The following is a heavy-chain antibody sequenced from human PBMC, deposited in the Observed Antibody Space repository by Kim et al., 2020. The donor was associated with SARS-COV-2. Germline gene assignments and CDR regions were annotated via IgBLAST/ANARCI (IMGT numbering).Heavy chain of an antibody. CDR1: GVSITSGAYS. CDR3: ARDDGRNYFASGPYSLWSFAP. CDR2: IFPAGST. J-gene: IGHJ2*01. D-gene: IGHD3-10*01. Sequence: SETLSLTCIVSGVSITSGAYSWNWIRQPPGQGLEWIGYIFPAGSTFYNPSLKSRVSISIDGSKNQFSLRLNSVTAADTAMYYCARDDGRNYFASGPYSLWSFAPGGRGTLVTVSS. V-gene: IGHV4-30-2*01.